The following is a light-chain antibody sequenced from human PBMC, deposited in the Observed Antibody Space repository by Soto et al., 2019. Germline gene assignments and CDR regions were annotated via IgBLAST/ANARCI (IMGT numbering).Light chain of an antibody. Sequence: QAVVTQPPSVSGAPGQGVTLSCTGSSSNIGAGYDVHWYQQLPGTAPKLLIYGNSNRPSGVPDRFSGSKSGTSASLAITGLQAEDEADYYCQSYDSSLSAVIFGGGTKLTVL. CDR3: QSYDSSLSAVI. V-gene: IGLV1-40*01. J-gene: IGLJ2*01. CDR2: GNS. CDR1: SSNIGAGYD.